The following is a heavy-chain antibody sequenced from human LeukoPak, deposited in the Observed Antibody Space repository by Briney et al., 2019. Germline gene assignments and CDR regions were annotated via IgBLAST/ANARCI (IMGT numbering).Heavy chain of an antibody. CDR2: IYYSGST. CDR3: ARHFSWVYYFDY. V-gene: IGHV4-59*08. D-gene: IGHD2-8*01. J-gene: IGHJ4*02. CDR1: GGSISSYY. Sequence: SETLSLTCTVSGGSISSYYWSWIRQPPGKGLEWIGYIYYSGSTNYNPSLRRRVTISVDTSKNQFSLKLRSVTAADTAVYYCARHFSWVYYFDYWGQGTLVTVSS.